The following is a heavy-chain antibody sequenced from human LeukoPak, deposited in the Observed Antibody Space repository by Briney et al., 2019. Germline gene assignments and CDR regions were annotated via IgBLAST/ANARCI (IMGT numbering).Heavy chain of an antibody. Sequence: GGSLRLSCSASGFTFSSYEMNWVPQAPGKGLEWVSYISSNGSPILYADSVNGRFTISRDNAKSSLSLVMNSLRAEDTAVYYCARDGGSGILDWGQGTLVSVFS. CDR1: GFTFSSYE. J-gene: IGHJ4*02. CDR3: ARDGGSGILD. V-gene: IGHV3-48*03. CDR2: ISSNGSPI. D-gene: IGHD3-10*01.